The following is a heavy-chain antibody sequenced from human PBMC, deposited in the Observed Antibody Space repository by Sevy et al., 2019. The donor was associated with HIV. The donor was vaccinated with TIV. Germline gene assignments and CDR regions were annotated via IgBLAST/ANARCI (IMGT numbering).Heavy chain of an antibody. D-gene: IGHD7-27*01. CDR3: ARDVWVPDY. CDR2: ISSSSSTI. J-gene: IGHJ4*02. Sequence: GGSLRLSCAASGFTFSSYSMNWVRQAPGKGLEWVSYISSSSSTIYYADSVKGRFTISRDNAKNSLYLQMNSLSDEDTAVYYCARDVWVPDYWGQGTVVTVSS. V-gene: IGHV3-48*02. CDR1: GFTFSSYS.